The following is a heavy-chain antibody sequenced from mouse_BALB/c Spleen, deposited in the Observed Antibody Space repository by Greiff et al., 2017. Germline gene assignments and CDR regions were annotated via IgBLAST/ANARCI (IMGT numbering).Heavy chain of an antibody. Sequence: EVQLVESGGGLVQPGGSLKLSCAASGFTFSSYGMSWVRQTPDKRLELVATINSNGGSTYYPDSVKGRFTISRDNAKNTLYLQMSSLKSEDTAMYDCARGFYYGYNDYWGQGTTLTVSS. CDR3: ARGFYYGYNDY. V-gene: IGHV5-6-3*01. CDR1: GFTFSSYG. CDR2: INSNGGST. D-gene: IGHD1-2*01. J-gene: IGHJ2*01.